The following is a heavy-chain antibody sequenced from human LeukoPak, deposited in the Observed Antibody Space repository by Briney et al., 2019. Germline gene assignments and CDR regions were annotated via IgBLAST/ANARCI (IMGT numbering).Heavy chain of an antibody. CDR1: GYSFTNYW. V-gene: IGHV5-51*01. CDR3: ARLGRISTVEDS. J-gene: IGHJ4*02. Sequence: GESLKISCKGSGYSFTNYWIGWVRQMPGKGLEWMGIIYPGDSDTTYSQSFEGQVTISADKSISTAYLQWSSLKASDTGIYYCARLGRISTVEDSWGQGTLVTVSS. D-gene: IGHD1-14*01. CDR2: IYPGDSDT.